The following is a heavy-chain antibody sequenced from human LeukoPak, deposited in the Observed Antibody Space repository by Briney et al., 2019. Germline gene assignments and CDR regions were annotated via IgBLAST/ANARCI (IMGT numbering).Heavy chain of an antibody. CDR1: GFTFSSYA. D-gene: IGHD2-8*02. J-gene: IGHJ4*02. CDR3: AKSTVRAGAFDY. Sequence: GGSLRLSCAASGFTFSSYAMSWVRQAPGKGLEWVSDISGSGGSTYYADSVKGRFTISRDNSKNTLYLQMNSLRAEDTAVYYCAKSTVRAGAFDYWGQGTLVTVSS. CDR2: ISGSGGST. V-gene: IGHV3-23*01.